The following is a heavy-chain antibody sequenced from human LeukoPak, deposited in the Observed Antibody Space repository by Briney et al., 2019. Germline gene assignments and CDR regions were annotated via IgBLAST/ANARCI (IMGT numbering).Heavy chain of an antibody. V-gene: IGHV3-53*05. CDR2: IYSGGST. CDR1: GFTVSSNY. Sequence: GGSLRLSCAASGFTVSSNYMSWVRQAPGKGLEWVSVIYSGGSTYYADSVKGRFTISRDNSKNTLYLQMNSLRAEDTAVYYCAKDLMRDRWFGESWGQGTLVTVSS. J-gene: IGHJ5*02. CDR3: AKDLMRDRWFGES. D-gene: IGHD3-10*01.